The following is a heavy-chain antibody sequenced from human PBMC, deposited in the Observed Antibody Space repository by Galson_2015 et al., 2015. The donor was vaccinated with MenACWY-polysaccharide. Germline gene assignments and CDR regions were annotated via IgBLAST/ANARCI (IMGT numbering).Heavy chain of an antibody. D-gene: IGHD1-26*01. CDR1: GGSISSYY. Sequence: ETLSLTCTVSGGSISSYYWSWIRQPPGKGLEWIGYIYYSGSTNYNPSLKSRVTISVDTSKNQFSLKLSSVTAADTAVYYCASLPSGSPPYGMDVWGQGTTVTVSS. CDR3: ASLPSGSPPYGMDV. CDR2: IYYSGST. V-gene: IGHV4-59*01. J-gene: IGHJ6*02.